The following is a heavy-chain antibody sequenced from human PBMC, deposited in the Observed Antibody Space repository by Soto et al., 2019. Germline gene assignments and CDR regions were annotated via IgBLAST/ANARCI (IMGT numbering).Heavy chain of an antibody. CDR3: ARDMDDVSPGLSDAFDV. D-gene: IGHD3-9*01. CDR2: ITTSSRPI. J-gene: IGHJ3*01. V-gene: IGHV3-48*02. Sequence: EVQLVESGGGLVQPGGSLRLSCAASGFTFSTYSMNWVRQAPGKGLEWVSYITTSSRPIYYADSVKGRFTISRDNAKNSLYLQMNSLRDEDTAVYYCARDMDDVSPGLSDAFDVWGQGTMVTVSS. CDR1: GFTFSTYS.